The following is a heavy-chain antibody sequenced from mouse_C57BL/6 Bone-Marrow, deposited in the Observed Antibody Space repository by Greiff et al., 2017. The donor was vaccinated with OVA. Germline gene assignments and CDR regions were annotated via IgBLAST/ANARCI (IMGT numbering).Heavy chain of an antibody. CDR2: ILPGSGST. J-gene: IGHJ2*01. CDR3: ARGGGYYDFDY. V-gene: IGHV1-55*01. CDR1: GYTFTSYW. D-gene: IGHD2-3*01. Sequence: QVQLKQPGAELVKPGASVKMSCKASGYTFTSYWITWVKQRPGQGLEWIGEILPGSGSTNYNEKFKGKATFTADTSSNTAYMQLSSLTTEESAIYYCARGGGYYDFDYWGQGTTLTVSS.